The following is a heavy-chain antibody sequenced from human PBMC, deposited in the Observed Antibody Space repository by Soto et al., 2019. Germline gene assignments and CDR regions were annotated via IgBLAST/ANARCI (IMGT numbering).Heavy chain of an antibody. CDR1: GFNLSHPW. J-gene: IGHJ4*02. D-gene: IGHD3-9*01. CDR2: IKSETDGGTA. V-gene: IGHV3-15*01. CDR3: TTGIYYDLLTGYHDVAY. Sequence: GGSLRLSCAASGFNLSHPWMTWVRQAAGKGLEWVGRIKSETDGGTADYAAPVKGRITISRDDSKNTVYLQMSSLKTEDTAVYYCTTGIYYDLLTGYHDVAYWGQGTLVTVSS.